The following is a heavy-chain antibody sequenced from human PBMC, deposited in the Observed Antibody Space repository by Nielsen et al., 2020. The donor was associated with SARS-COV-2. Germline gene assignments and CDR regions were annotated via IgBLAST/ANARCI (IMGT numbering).Heavy chain of an antibody. J-gene: IGHJ1*01. Sequence: GESLKISCAASGFTFSDHYMSWIRRAPGKGLEWVSSISIGIYYTDSVRGRFTISRDNSKNTLFLQMNTLRPEDTGVYYCATDGKGGSEYFQDWGQGTLVTVSS. D-gene: IGHD1-14*01. CDR3: ATDGKGGSEYFQD. CDR2: ISIGI. V-gene: IGHV3-69-1*02. CDR1: GFTFSDHY.